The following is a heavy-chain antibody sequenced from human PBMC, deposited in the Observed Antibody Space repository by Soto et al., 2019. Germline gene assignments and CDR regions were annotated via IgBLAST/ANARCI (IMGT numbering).Heavy chain of an antibody. CDR1: GFTFSSYA. J-gene: IGHJ4*02. CDR2: ISGSGGST. CDR3: AKGTKPPVYPYYFDY. D-gene: IGHD2-8*01. V-gene: IGHV3-23*01. Sequence: GGSLRLSCAASGFTFSSYAMSWVRQAPGKGLEWVSAISGSGGSTYYADSVKGRFTISRDNSKNTLYLQMNSLRAEDTAVYYCAKGTKPPVYPYYFDYWGQGTLVTVSS.